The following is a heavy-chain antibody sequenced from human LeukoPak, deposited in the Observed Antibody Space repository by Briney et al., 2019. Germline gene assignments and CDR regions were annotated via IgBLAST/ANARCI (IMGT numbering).Heavy chain of an antibody. Sequence: GGSLRLSCAASGFTVSSNYMSWVRQAPGKGLEWVSVIYSGGSTYYADSVKGRFTISRDNSKNTLYLQMNSLGAEDTAVYYCARGAYGSGSYGDNWFDPWGQGTLVTVSS. V-gene: IGHV3-66*01. CDR2: IYSGGST. CDR3: ARGAYGSGSYGDNWFDP. CDR1: GFTVSSNY. D-gene: IGHD3-10*01. J-gene: IGHJ5*02.